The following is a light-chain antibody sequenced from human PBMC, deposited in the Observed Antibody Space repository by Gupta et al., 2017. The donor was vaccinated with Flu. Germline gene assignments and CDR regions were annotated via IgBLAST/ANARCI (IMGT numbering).Light chain of an antibody. V-gene: IGLV3-27*01. J-gene: IGLJ3*02. CDR1: ILAKKY. CDR3: YCAAANNWV. Sequence: SYELTQTSSVSVSPGQTARITCSGNILAKKYVRWFQQKPGQAPVVGIYKDSERPSGIPDRFSGSSSGTTGTLTISGAQFEDEADYYCYCAAANNWVFGGGTKLTVL. CDR2: KDS.